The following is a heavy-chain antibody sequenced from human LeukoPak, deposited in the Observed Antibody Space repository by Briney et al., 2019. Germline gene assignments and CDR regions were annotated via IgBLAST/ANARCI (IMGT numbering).Heavy chain of an antibody. CDR3: VRNHADIVVVGWFDP. V-gene: IGHV1-69*13. Sequence: SVKVSCKASGGTFSSYAISWVRQAPGQGLEWMGGIIPIFGTANYAQKFQGRVTITADESTSTAYMELSSLRSEDTAVYYCVRNHADIVVVGWFDPWGQGTLVTVSS. CDR1: GGTFSSYA. D-gene: IGHD2-2*01. J-gene: IGHJ5*02. CDR2: IIPIFGTA.